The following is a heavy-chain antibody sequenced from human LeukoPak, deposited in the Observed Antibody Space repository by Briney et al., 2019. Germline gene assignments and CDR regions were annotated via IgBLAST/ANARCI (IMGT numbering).Heavy chain of an antibody. Sequence: GGSLRLSCAASGFTFSSYWMHWVRQAPGKGLVWVSRVSSDGSITDYTDSVKGRFTISRDNSKNTLLLQMNSLRAEDTAVYYCAKDPLWIAVADTDWFDPWGQGTLVTVSS. V-gene: IGHV3-74*01. J-gene: IGHJ5*02. D-gene: IGHD6-19*01. CDR3: AKDPLWIAVADTDWFDP. CDR2: VSSDGSIT. CDR1: GFTFSSYW.